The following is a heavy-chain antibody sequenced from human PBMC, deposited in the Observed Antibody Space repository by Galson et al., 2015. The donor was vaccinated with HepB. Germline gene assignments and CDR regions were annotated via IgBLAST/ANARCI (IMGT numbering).Heavy chain of an antibody. CDR3: ARGGGAAADHYGMDV. CDR2: INHSGST. V-gene: IGHV4-34*01. D-gene: IGHD6-13*01. CDR1: GGSFSGYY. J-gene: IGHJ6*02. Sequence: ETLSLTCAVYGGSFSGYYWSWIRQPPGKGLEWIGEINHSGSTNYNPSLKSRVTISVDTSKNQFSLKLSSVTAADTAVYYCARGGGAAADHYGMDVWGQGTTVTVSS.